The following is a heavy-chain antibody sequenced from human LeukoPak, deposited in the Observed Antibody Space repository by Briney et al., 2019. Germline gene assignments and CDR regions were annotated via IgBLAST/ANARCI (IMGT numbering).Heavy chain of an antibody. V-gene: IGHV4-59*01. J-gene: IGHJ4*02. CDR3: ARDRGIGDYYHYYFDY. CDR2: IYYSGST. D-gene: IGHD4-17*01. CDR1: GGSISNYY. Sequence: SETLSLTCTVSGGSISNYYWSWVRQPPGKGLEWIGYIYYSGSTNYNPSLKSRVTISIDTSKKQFSLKLSSLTAADTAVYYCARDRGIGDYYHYYFDYWGQGTLVTVSS.